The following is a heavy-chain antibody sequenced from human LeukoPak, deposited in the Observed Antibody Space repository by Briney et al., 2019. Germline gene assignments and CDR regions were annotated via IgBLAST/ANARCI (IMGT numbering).Heavy chain of an antibody. V-gene: IGHV4-34*01. Sequence: PSETLSLTCAVYGGSFSGYYWSWIRQPPGKGLEWIGEINHSGSTNYNPSLKSRVTISVDTSKNQFSLKLSSVTAADTAVYYCARTPNRYCSGGSCYWFWFDPWGQRTLVTVSS. CDR1: GGSFSGYY. CDR2: INHSGST. J-gene: IGHJ5*02. CDR3: ARTPNRYCSGGSCYWFWFDP. D-gene: IGHD2-15*01.